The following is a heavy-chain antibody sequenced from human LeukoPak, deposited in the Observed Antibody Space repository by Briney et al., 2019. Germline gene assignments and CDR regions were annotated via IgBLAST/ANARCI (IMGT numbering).Heavy chain of an antibody. J-gene: IGHJ3*01. D-gene: IGHD3-22*01. V-gene: IGHV4-39*06. CDR1: SGSISTSDYY. CDR3: AKSNGYGLIDS. Sequence: SETLSLTCTVSSGSISTSDYYWGWVRQPPGKALEWIGSIFYSGSTYYSPSLKRRGTISQDTSRTQFPLKLNAVTAADTAVYYCAKSNGYGLIDSWGQGTMVTVSS. CDR2: IFYSGST.